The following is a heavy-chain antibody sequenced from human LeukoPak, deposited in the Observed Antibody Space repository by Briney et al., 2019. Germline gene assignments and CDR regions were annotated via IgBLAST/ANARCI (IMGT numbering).Heavy chain of an antibody. J-gene: IGHJ3*01. D-gene: IGHD2-2*01. CDR1: GFTFSSYW. CDR2: IKQDGSEK. Sequence: GGSLRLSCAASGFTFSSYWMSWVRQAPGKGLEWVANIKQDGSEKYYVDSVKGRFTISRDNAKNSLYLQMNSLRAEDTAVFYCARDTVVVPQGDAFDVWGQGTIVTVSS. V-gene: IGHV3-7*04. CDR3: ARDTVVVPQGDAFDV.